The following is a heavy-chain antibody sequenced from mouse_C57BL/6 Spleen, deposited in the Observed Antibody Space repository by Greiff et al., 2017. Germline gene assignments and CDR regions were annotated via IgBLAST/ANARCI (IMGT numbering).Heavy chain of an antibody. Sequence: VQLKESGPELVKPGASVKIPCKASGYTFTDYNMDWVKQSHGKSLEWIGDINPNNGGTIYNQKFKGKATLTVDKSSSTAYMELRSLTSEDTAVYYCARGRLRDYAMDYWGQGTSVTVSS. CDR2: INPNNGGT. V-gene: IGHV1-18*01. J-gene: IGHJ4*01. CDR3: ARGRLRDYAMDY. CDR1: GYTFTDYN. D-gene: IGHD2-4*01.